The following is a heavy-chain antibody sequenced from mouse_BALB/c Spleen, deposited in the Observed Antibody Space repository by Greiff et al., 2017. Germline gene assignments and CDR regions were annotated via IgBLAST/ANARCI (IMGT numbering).Heavy chain of an antibody. CDR1: GYTFTSYW. J-gene: IGHJ3*01. CDR3: AKGLVGTWFAY. CDR2: IEPSDSET. Sequence: VQLQQPGAELVKPGAPVKLSCKASGYTFTSYWMNWVKQRPGRGLEWIGRIEPSDSETHYNQKFKDKATLTVDKSSSTAYIQLSSLTSEDSAVYYCAKGLVGTWFAYWGQGTLVTVSA. V-gene: IGHV1-69*02.